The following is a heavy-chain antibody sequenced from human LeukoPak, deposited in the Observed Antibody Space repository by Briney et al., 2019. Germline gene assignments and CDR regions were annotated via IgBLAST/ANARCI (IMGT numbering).Heavy chain of an antibody. D-gene: IGHD6-13*01. J-gene: IGHJ6*03. CDR1: GSSISYYY. V-gene: IGHV4-59*01. CDR2: IYYSGST. Sequence: PSETLSLTCTVSGSSISYYYWSWIRQPPGKGLEWIGYIYYSGSTNYNPSLKSRVTISVDTSKNQFSLKLSSVTVADTAVYYCARDAYSSSYMDVWGKGTTVTVSS. CDR3: ARDAYSSSYMDV.